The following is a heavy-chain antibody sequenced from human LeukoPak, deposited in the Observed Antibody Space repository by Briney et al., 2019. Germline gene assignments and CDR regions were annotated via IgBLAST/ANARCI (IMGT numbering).Heavy chain of an antibody. CDR1: GYSISSGYY. V-gene: IGHV4-38-2*01. CDR2: IYHSGST. J-gene: IGHJ4*02. Sequence: SESLSLTCAVSGYSISSGYYWGWIRQPPGKGLEWIGSIYHSGSTYYNPSLKSRVTISVDTSKNQFSLNLKSVTAADTAVYYCAKASVATAVLFDSWGQGTLVAVSS. CDR3: AKASVATAVLFDS. D-gene: IGHD5-12*01.